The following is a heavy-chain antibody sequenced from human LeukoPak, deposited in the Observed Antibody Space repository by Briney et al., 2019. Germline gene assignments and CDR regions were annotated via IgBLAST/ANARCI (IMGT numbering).Heavy chain of an antibody. CDR2: IKQDGSEK. Sequence: GGSLRLSCTASGFTLSTSWMSWVRQAPGKGLEWVANIKQDGSEKRYVDSVKDRFTISRDNAKNSLSLQMNSLRAEDTAIYYCARSPWGDPFDIWGQGTMVTVSS. V-gene: IGHV3-7*03. CDR3: ARSPWGDPFDI. D-gene: IGHD3-16*01. J-gene: IGHJ3*02. CDR1: GFTLSTSW.